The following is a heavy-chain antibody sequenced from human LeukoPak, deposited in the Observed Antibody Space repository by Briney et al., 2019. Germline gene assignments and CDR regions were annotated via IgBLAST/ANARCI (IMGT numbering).Heavy chain of an antibody. CDR2: IYYSGST. D-gene: IGHD3-10*01. V-gene: IGHV4-59*08. CDR3: ARHAHLLLWFGDFDY. Sequence: SETLSLTCTVSGGSISTYYWSWIRQPPRKRLERIGYIYYSGSTNYNPSLNSRDTISADTSNNQFSLKLSSVSAADTAVYYCARHAHLLLWFGDFDYWGQGTLVTVSS. CDR1: GGSISTYY. J-gene: IGHJ4*02.